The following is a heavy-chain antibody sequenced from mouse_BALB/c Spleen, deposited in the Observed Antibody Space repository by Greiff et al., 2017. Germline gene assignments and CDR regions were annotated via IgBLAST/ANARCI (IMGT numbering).Heavy chain of an antibody. J-gene: IGHJ1*01. V-gene: IGHV1S135*01. CDR3: ARDADDGDWYFDV. CDR2: IDPYNGGT. Sequence: VQLQQSGPGLVKPGASVKLSCTASGYSFTDYYMYWVKQSHGKSLEWIGYIDPYNGGTSYNQKFKGKATLTVDTSSSTAFLHLNSLTSEDTAVYYCARDADDGDWYFDVWGAGTTVTVSA. D-gene: IGHD2-12*01. CDR1: GYSFTDYY.